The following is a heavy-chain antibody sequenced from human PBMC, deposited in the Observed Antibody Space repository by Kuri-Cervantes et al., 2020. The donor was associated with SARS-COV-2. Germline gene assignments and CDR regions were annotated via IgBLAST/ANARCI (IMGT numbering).Heavy chain of an antibody. J-gene: IGHJ4*02. V-gene: IGHV3-23*01. Sequence: GESLKISCAASGFTFSSYSMSWVRQAPGKGLEWVSAISGSGGSTYYADSVKGRFTISRDNSKNTLYLQMNSLRAEDTAVYYCAKDRRLYSSSHLFDYWGQGTLVTVSS. CDR1: GFTFSSYS. CDR3: AKDRRLYSSSHLFDY. D-gene: IGHD6-6*01. CDR2: ISGSGGST.